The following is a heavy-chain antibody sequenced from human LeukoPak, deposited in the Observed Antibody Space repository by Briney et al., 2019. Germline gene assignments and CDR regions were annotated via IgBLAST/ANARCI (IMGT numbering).Heavy chain of an antibody. CDR2: IYTSGST. D-gene: IGHD1-1*01. CDR1: GGSISSGSYY. J-gene: IGHJ6*03. CDR3: ARGTGVAYYYMDV. Sequence: SETLSLTCTVSGGSISSGSYYWSWIRQPAGKGLEWIGRIYTSGSTNYNPSLKSRVTISVDTSKNQFSLKLSSVTAADTAVYYCARGTGVAYYYMDVWGKGTTVTISS. V-gene: IGHV4-61*02.